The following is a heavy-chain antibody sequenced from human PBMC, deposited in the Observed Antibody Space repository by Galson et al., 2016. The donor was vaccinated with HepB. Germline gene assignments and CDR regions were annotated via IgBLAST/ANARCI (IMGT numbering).Heavy chain of an antibody. CDR2: INPITGDT. CDR3: ARDIGVYLGFFDL. CDR1: GYTFNGYF. V-gene: IGHV1-2*02. J-gene: IGHJ2*01. Sequence: SVKVSCKASGYTFNGYFMHWVRQAPGQGPEWMGWINPITGDTKYAQTFQGRVTITKVTSISTAYMEMTGLRTDDTAVYYCARDIGVYLGFFDLWGRGTLVTVSS. D-gene: IGHD3-9*01.